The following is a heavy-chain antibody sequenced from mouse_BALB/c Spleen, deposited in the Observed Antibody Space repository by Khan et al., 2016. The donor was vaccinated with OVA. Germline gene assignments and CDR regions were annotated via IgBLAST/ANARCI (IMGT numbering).Heavy chain of an antibody. Sequence: QVQLQQSGPGLVAPSQSLSITCTVSGFSLTGYGVNWVRQPPGKGLEWLGMIWGDGSTDYNSALKSRLSISKDNSKSQVFLKMNSLQTDDTASYYCARAYYANYREAMDYWGQGTSVTVSS. J-gene: IGHJ4*01. CDR1: GFSLTGYG. CDR3: ARAYYANYREAMDY. D-gene: IGHD2-10*01. CDR2: IWGDGST. V-gene: IGHV2-6-7*01.